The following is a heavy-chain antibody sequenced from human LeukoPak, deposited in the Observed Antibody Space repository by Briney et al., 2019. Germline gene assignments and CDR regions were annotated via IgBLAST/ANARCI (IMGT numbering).Heavy chain of an antibody. D-gene: IGHD2-2*01. CDR1: GFTFSSYA. CDR2: ISNNGGST. J-gene: IGHJ6*03. CDR3: ARERGLGYCSSTSCPGAMDV. Sequence: GGSLRLSCAASGFTFSSYAMHWVRQAPGKGLEYVSVISNNGGSTYYADSVKGRFTISRDNSKNTLYLQMGSLRTEDTAVYYCARERGLGYCSSTSCPGAMDVWGKGTTVTVSS. V-gene: IGHV3-64*02.